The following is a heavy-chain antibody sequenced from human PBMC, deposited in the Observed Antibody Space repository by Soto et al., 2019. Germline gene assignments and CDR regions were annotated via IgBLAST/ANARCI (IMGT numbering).Heavy chain of an antibody. J-gene: IGHJ4*02. CDR2: INHCGST. CDR1: GGSFSGYY. CDR3: ARLYSSGWYYFDY. Sequence: SETLSLTCAVYGGSFSGYYWSWIRQPPGKGLEWIGEINHCGSTNYNPSLKSRVTISVDTSKNQFSLKLSSVTAADTAVYYCARLYSSGWYYFDYWGQGTLVTVSS. D-gene: IGHD6-19*01. V-gene: IGHV4-34*01.